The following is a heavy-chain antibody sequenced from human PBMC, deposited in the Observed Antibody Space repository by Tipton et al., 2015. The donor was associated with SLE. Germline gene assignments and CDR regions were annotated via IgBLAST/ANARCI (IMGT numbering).Heavy chain of an antibody. CDR1: VGSISSSSYY. CDR2: IHYSGST. Sequence: TLSLTCTVSVGSISSSSYYWGWIRQPPGKGLEWIGSIHYSGSTYYNPSLKSRVTISVDTSKNQFSLKLSSVTAADTAVYYCARRRWFGVYSLYFDYWGQGTLVTVSS. CDR3: ARRRWFGVYSLYFDY. V-gene: IGHV4-39*01. D-gene: IGHD3-16*01. J-gene: IGHJ4*02.